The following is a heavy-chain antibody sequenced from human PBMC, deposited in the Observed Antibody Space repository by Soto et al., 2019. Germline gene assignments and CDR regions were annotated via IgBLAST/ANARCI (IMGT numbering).Heavy chain of an antibody. D-gene: IGHD3-22*01. Sequence: QLQLQESGSGLVKPSQTLSLTCAVSGGSISRGGYSWSWIRQPPGKGLEWIGYIYHSGSTYYNPSLKRRVTISGDRYKNKVSLKLSSVTAADTAVYYCDRGANYYDSSGYYPGYFDYWGQGTLVTVSS. V-gene: IGHV4-30-2*01. CDR3: DRGANYYDSSGYYPGYFDY. CDR2: IYHSGST. CDR1: GGSISRGGYS. J-gene: IGHJ4*02.